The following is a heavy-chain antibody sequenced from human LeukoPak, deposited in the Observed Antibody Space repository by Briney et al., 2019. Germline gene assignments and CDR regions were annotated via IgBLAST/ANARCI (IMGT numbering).Heavy chain of an antibody. CDR2: IYYSGST. V-gene: IGHV4-59*01. D-gene: IGHD3-10*01. CDR3: ASGGFGELPSFDY. J-gene: IGHJ4*02. Sequence: SETLSLTCTVSGGSISSYYWSWIRQPPGKGLEWIGYIYYSGSTNYNPSLKSRVTISVDTYKNQFSLKLSSVTAADTAVYYCASGGFGELPSFDYWGQGTLVTVSS. CDR1: GGSISSYY.